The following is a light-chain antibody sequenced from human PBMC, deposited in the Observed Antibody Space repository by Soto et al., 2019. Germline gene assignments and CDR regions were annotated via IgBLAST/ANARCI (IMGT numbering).Light chain of an antibody. CDR2: EVT. Sequence: QSALTQPASVSGSPGQSITISCTGTSNDIGGHNHVSWYQQHPGNSPKLIIYEVTERPSGVSNRFSASKSGTTASLTISGLQAADEADYYCCSYAGIITWVCGGGTKVTVL. CDR1: SNDIGGHNH. J-gene: IGLJ3*02. CDR3: CSYAGIITWV. V-gene: IGLV2-23*02.